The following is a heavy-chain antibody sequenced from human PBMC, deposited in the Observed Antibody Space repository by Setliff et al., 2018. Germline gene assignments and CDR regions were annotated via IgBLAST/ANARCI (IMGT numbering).Heavy chain of an antibody. CDR2: IYPGDAEA. Sequence: GESLKISCKGSGYFFLNSWIGWVRQMPGKGLEWVAIIYPGDAEARYSPSFEGQVTVSADKSINTAYLQWSRLKVSDSGIYYCARGRRDGYKAGFDPWGQGTLVTVSS. D-gene: IGHD5-12*01. CDR3: ARGRRDGYKAGFDP. V-gene: IGHV5-51*01. J-gene: IGHJ5*02. CDR1: GYFFLNSW.